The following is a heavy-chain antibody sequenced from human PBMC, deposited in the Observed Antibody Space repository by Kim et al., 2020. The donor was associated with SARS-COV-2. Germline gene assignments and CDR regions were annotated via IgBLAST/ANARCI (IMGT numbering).Heavy chain of an antibody. V-gene: IGHV3-23*01. CDR2: ISGGGTT. D-gene: IGHD5-12*01. Sequence: GGSLRLSCAAPGFSFSSYAMNWVRQAPGKGLEWVSLISGGGTTYYADSVKGRFTISRDNSKNTLYLQMNSLRAEDTAVYYCAQMGGSQYFDYWGQGTLVT. CDR1: GFSFSSYA. CDR3: AQMGGSQYFDY. J-gene: IGHJ4*02.